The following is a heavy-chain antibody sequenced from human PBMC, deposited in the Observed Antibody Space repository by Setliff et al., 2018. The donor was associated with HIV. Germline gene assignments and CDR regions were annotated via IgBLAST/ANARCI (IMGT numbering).Heavy chain of an antibody. CDR2: ISGHNGHT. CDR1: GYNFTRFG. D-gene: IGHD6-13*01. Sequence: ASVKVSCKASGYNFTRFGISWVRQAPGQGLEWMGWISGHNGHTDYAQKFQGRVTVTTDTSTETAYMELRSLRSDDTAVYYCARDMQQLVPGEHYYYMDVWGKGTTVTVSS. CDR3: ARDMQQLVPGEHYYYMDV. J-gene: IGHJ6*03. V-gene: IGHV1-18*01.